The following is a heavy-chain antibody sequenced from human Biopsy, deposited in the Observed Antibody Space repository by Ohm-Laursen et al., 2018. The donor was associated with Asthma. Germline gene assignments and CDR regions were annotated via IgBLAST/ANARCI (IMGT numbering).Heavy chain of an antibody. CDR3: ARCQVGYSSGRSLLLKKIYYSGMDV. CDR2: IMTVFGTT. J-gene: IGHJ6*02. D-gene: IGHD6-19*01. CDR1: GGTFSNFA. V-gene: IGHV1-69*01. Sequence: SSVKVSCKAPGGTFSNFAISWVRQAPGQGLEWLGGIMTVFGTTNYAQKFQGRVTITADESTSTAYMEVTSLRSDDTAIYYCARCQVGYSSGRSLLLKKIYYSGMDVWGQGTAVTVSS.